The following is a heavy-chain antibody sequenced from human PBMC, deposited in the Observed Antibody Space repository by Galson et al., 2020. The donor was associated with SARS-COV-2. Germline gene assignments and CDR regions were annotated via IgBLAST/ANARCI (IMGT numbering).Heavy chain of an antibody. D-gene: IGHD6-19*01. CDR3: AKQAGSGWATDYFQH. V-gene: IGHV3-23*01. Sequence: GESLKISCAASGFTFSTYAMDWVRQAPGKGLEWFSLVTDSGGNTYYADSVKGRFTISRDNSKNTLYLQMNSLRAEDTAIYYCAKQAGSGWATDYFQHWGQGTLVTVSS. CDR2: VTDSGGNT. J-gene: IGHJ1*01. CDR1: GFTFSTYA.